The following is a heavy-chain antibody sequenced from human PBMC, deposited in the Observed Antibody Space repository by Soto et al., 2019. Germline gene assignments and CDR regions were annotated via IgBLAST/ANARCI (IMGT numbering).Heavy chain of an antibody. J-gene: IGHJ4*02. CDR1: GGSISSGDYY. V-gene: IGHV4-30-4*02. CDR3: ARVGGIVGATAHDY. Sequence: SETLSLTCTVSGGSISSGDYYWSWIRQPPGKGREGVGYIYCSGSTYYNPSRKSPVTVAVDTSKNQFSLTLTSVTAEDRAVYYCARVGGIVGATAHDYWGQGTLVTVSS. D-gene: IGHD1-26*01. CDR2: IYCSGST.